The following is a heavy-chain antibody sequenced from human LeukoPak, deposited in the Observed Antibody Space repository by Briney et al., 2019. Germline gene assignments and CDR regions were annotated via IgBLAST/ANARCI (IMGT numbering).Heavy chain of an antibody. J-gene: IGHJ4*02. D-gene: IGHD5-18*01. CDR3: ARLGIQLWSEVSY. V-gene: IGHV5-51*01. Sequence: GESLKISCKGSGYSFTSYWIGWVRQMPGKGLEWMEIIYPGDSNTRYSPSFQGQVTISADKSISTAYLQWSSLKASDTAMYYCARLGIQLWSEVSYWGQGTLVTVSS. CDR1: GYSFTSYW. CDR2: IYPGDSNT.